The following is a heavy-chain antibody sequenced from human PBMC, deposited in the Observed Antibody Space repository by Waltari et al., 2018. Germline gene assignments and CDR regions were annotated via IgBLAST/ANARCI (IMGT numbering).Heavy chain of an antibody. Sequence: QVQLVQSGAEVKKPGASVKVSCKVSGYTLTELSMHWVRPAPGKGLEWMGGFDPEDGETSYAQKFQGRVTMTEDTSTDTAYMELSSLRSEDTAVYYCATDLRSRGAFDIWGQGTMVTVSS. J-gene: IGHJ3*02. CDR1: GYTLTELS. V-gene: IGHV1-24*01. CDR3: ATDLRSRGAFDI. CDR2: FDPEDGET.